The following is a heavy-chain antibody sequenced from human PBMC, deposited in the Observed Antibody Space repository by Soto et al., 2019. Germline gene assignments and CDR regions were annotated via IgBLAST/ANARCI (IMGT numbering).Heavy chain of an antibody. J-gene: IGHJ4*02. Sequence: EVQLVESGGGLVQPGRSLRLSCAASGFTFDDYAMHWVRQAPGKGLEWVSGISWNSGSIGYADSVKGRFTISRDNAKNSLYLQMNSLRAEDTALYYCAWRRGTFEYWGQGTLVTVSS. D-gene: IGHD1-1*01. CDR2: ISWNSGSI. CDR1: GFTFDDYA. V-gene: IGHV3-9*01. CDR3: AWRRGTFEY.